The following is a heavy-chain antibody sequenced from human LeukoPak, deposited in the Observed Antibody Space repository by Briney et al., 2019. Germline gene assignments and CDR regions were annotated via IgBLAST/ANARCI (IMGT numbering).Heavy chain of an antibody. CDR1: GGSISSYY. CDR2: IYYSGST. V-gene: IGHV4-59*01. J-gene: IGHJ4*02. Sequence: PSETLSLTCTVSGGSISSYYWSWIRQPPGKGLEWIGYIYYSGSTNYNPSLKSRVTISVDTSKNQFSLKLSSVTAADTAVYYCARVHRGYSGYEVFDYWGQGTLVTVSS. CDR3: ARVHRGYSGYEVFDY. D-gene: IGHD5-12*01.